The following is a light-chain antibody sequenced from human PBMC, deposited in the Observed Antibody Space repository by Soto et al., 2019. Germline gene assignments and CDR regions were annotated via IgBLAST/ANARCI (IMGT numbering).Light chain of an antibody. CDR2: DVT. CDR1: GGDLRDSNY. J-gene: IGLJ1*01. V-gene: IGLV2-8*01. CDR3: LTGNNYRV. Sequence: QSALTQPPSASGSPRRSVTVSCTGIGGDLRDSNYVSWYQQHPGKAPKLIIYDVTKRPSGVPDRFSGSKSGNTASLTVSGLQAEDEADYYCLTGNNYRVFGTGTKLTVL.